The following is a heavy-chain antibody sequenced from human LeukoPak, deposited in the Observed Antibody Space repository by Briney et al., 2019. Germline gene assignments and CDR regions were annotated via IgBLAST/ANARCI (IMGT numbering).Heavy chain of an antibody. CDR2: IIPIFGTA. Sequence: ASVKVSCKASGGTFSSYAISWVRQAPGQGLEWMGGIIPIFGTANYAQKFQGRVTITADESTSTAYMELSSLRSEDTAVYYCRGTTVDDALDIWGQGTMVTVSS. J-gene: IGHJ3*02. CDR1: GGTFSSYA. D-gene: IGHD4-23*01. V-gene: IGHV1-69*13. CDR3: RGTTVDDALDI.